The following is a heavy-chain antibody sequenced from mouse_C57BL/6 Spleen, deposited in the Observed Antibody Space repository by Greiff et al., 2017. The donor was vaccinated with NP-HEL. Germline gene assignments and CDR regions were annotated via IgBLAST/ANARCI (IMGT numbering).Heavy chain of an antibody. CDR3: VRGNYGSRDFEY. D-gene: IGHD1-1*01. Sequence: GGGLVQPKGSLKLSCAASGFSFNTYAMNWVRQAPGKGLDWVARIRSKSNNYATYYADSVKDRFTISRDDSESMLYLQMNNLKTEDTAMYYCVRGNYGSRDFEYWGKGTTLTVSS. J-gene: IGHJ2*01. CDR1: GFSFNTYA. V-gene: IGHV10-1*01. CDR2: IRSKSNNYAT.